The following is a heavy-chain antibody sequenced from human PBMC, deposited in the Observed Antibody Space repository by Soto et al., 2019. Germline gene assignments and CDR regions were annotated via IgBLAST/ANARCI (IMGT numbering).Heavy chain of an antibody. CDR3: ARDTSAAADAFDI. CDR2: IWYDGSNK. Sequence: QVQLVESGGGVVQPGRSLRLSCAASGFTFSSYGMHWVRQAPGKGLEWVAVIWYDGSNKYYADSVKGRFTISRDNSKNTLYLQMNSLRAEDTAVYYCARDTSAAADAFDIWGQGTMVTVSS. J-gene: IGHJ3*02. D-gene: IGHD6-13*01. CDR1: GFTFSSYG. V-gene: IGHV3-33*01.